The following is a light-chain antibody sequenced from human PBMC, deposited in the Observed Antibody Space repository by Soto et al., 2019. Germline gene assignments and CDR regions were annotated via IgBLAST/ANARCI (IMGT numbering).Light chain of an antibody. CDR1: QSVLYSSNNKNY. CDR2: WAS. CDR3: QQYESTPPT. J-gene: IGKJ2*01. Sequence: DIVMTQSPDSLAVSLGERATINCKSSQSVLYSSNNKNYLAWYQQRPGQPPKLLIYWASTPESGVPDRFSGSGSGTDFILTITSLQAEDVAVYYCQQYESTPPTFGQGTKLEIK. V-gene: IGKV4-1*01.